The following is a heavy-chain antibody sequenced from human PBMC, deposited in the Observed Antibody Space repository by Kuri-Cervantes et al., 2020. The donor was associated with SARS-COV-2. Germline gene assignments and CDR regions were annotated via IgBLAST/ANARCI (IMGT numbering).Heavy chain of an antibody. CDR2: IYYSGST. D-gene: IGHD4-17*01. Sequence: LRLSCTVSGGSISSGDYYWSWIRQPPGKGLEWIGYIYYSGSTYYNPSLKGRVTISVDTSMTQFSLKLSSVTAADTAVYYCARANGDYQIEIDYYYYYYMDVWGKGTTVTVSS. J-gene: IGHJ6*03. V-gene: IGHV4-30-4*08. CDR1: GGSISSGDYY. CDR3: ARANGDYQIEIDYYYYYYMDV.